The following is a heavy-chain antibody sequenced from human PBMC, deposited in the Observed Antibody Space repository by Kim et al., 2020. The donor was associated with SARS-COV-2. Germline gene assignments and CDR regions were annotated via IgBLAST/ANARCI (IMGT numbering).Heavy chain of an antibody. CDR3: AKDGYDSSGYDFDY. Sequence: GGSLRLSCAASGFTFDDYAMHWVRQAPGKGLEWVSGISWNSGSIGYADSVKGRFTISRDNAKNSLYLQMNSLRAEDTALYYCAKDGYDSSGYDFDYWGQGTLVTVSS. CDR2: ISWNSGSI. J-gene: IGHJ4*02. V-gene: IGHV3-9*01. CDR1: GFTFDDYA. D-gene: IGHD3-22*01.